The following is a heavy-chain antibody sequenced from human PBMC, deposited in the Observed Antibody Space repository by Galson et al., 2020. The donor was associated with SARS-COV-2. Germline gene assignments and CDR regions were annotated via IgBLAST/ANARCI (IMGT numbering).Heavy chain of an antibody. CDR2: ISGSGDST. D-gene: IGHD6-13*01. CDR1: GFTFSSYA. CDR3: AKWGVASAGAYYYYGMDV. Sequence: TGGSLRLSCAASGFTFSSYAMRWVRQAPGKGLEWVSGISGSGDSTYYADSVKGRFTISRDSSKNTLYLQMNSLRAEDTAVYYCAKWGVASAGAYYYYGMDVWGQGTTVTVSS. J-gene: IGHJ6*02. V-gene: IGHV3-23*01.